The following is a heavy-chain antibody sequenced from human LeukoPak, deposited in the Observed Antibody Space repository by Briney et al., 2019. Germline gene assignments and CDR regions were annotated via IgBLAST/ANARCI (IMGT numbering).Heavy chain of an antibody. CDR2: ISYDGSNK. J-gene: IGHJ6*02. D-gene: IGHD4-17*01. CDR1: GFTFSSYG. Sequence: GGSLRLSCAASGFTFSSYGMHWVRQAPGKGLEWVAVISYDGSNKYYADSVKGRFTISRDNSKNTLYLQMNSLRAEDTAVYYCARDRVITVTNTIMDVWGQGTTVTVSS. V-gene: IGHV3-30*03. CDR3: ARDRVITVTNTIMDV.